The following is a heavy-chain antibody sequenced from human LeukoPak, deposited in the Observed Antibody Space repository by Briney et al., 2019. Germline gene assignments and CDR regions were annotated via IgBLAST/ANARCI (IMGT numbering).Heavy chain of an antibody. CDR3: ARALKYCSSTSCSHYFDY. V-gene: IGHV3-11*01. CDR2: ISSSGSTI. Sequence: LSLTCTVSGGSISSSSYYWGWIRQPPGKGLEWVSYISSSGSTIYYADSVKGRFTISRDNAKNSLYLQMNSLRAEDTAVYYCARALKYCSSTSCSHYFDYWGQGTLVTVSS. D-gene: IGHD2-2*01. CDR1: GGSISSSSYY. J-gene: IGHJ4*02.